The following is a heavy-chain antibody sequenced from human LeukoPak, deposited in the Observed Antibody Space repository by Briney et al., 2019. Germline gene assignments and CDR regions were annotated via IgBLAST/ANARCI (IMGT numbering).Heavy chain of an antibody. CDR1: GYTFTGYY. J-gene: IGHJ5*02. CDR3: ARDFCGGSCYWFDP. D-gene: IGHD2-15*01. CDR2: NNPNSGGT. Sequence: EASVKVSCKASGYTFTGYYMHWVRQAPGQGLEWMGWNNPNSGGTNYAQKFQGRVTMTRDTSISTAYMELSRLRSDDTAVYYCARDFCGGSCYWFDPWGQGTLVTVSS. V-gene: IGHV1-2*02.